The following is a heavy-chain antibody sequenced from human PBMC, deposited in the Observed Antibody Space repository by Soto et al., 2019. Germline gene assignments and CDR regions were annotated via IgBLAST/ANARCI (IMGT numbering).Heavy chain of an antibody. J-gene: IGHJ4*02. CDR1: GYTFVNYE. CDR2: MNPHSGDT. CDR3: ARQHAMDY. V-gene: IGHV1-8*01. Sequence: QVQLVQSGAEVKKPGASVKVSCKASGYTFVNYEINWVRQATGQGLEWLGWMNPHSGDTFYAQNFQGRVTMTRNTSITTAYMELHSLKSEDTAVYYCARQHAMDYWGQGTLVTISS.